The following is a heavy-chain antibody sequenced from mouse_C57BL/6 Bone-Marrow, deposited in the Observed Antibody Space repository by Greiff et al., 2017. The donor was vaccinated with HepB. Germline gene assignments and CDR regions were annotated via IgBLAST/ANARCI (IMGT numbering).Heavy chain of an antibody. CDR1: GYTFTSYW. V-gene: IGHV1-55*01. CDR2: IYPGSGST. CDR3: ARGGLLWLRRSGFDY. D-gene: IGHD2-2*01. Sequence: QVQLQQPGAELVKPGASVKMSCKASGYTFTSYWITWVKQRPGQGLEWIGDIYPGSGSTNYNEKFKSKATLTVDTSSSIAYMQLSSLTSEDSAVYYCARGGLLWLRRSGFDYWGQGTTLTVSS. J-gene: IGHJ2*01.